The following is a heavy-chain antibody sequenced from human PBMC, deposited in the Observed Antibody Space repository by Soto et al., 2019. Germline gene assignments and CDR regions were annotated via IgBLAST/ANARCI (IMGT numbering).Heavy chain of an antibody. Sequence: EVQLEESGGDLVQPGGSLSLSCAASGFTLSAYWMTWVRQAPGKGLEWVANINRDGSKKSYLDSVRGRFTISRDNVGNALYLQMDSRRADDTALYYCARDVSPGSSSLYLDAFDIWCQGTMVTVSS. CDR2: INRDGSKK. D-gene: IGHD6-13*01. CDR3: ARDVSPGSSSLYLDAFDI. V-gene: IGHV3-7*05. CDR1: GFTLSAYW. J-gene: IGHJ3*02.